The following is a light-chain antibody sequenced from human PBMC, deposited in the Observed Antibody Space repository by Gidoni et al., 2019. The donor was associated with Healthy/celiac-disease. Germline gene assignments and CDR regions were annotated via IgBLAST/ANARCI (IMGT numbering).Light chain of an antibody. Sequence: DIQMTQSPSSLSASVGDRVTIPCRASQSISSYLNWYPQKPGKAPKLLIYAASSLQSGVPSRFSGSGSGTDFTLTISSLQPEDFATYYCQQSYSTLPGTFGGGTKVEIK. CDR3: QQSYSTLPGT. J-gene: IGKJ4*01. CDR2: AAS. V-gene: IGKV1-39*01. CDR1: QSISSY.